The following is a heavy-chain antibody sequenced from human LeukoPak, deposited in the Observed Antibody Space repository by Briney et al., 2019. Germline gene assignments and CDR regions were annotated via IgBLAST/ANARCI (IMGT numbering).Heavy chain of an antibody. Sequence: GGSLRLSCAASGFTFSDYYMSWIRQAPGKGLEWVSYISSSGSTIYYADSVKGRFTISRDNAKNSLYLQMNSLRAEDTAVYYCARDYDFWSGHYVFDYWGQGTLVTVSS. J-gene: IGHJ4*02. CDR2: ISSSGSTI. V-gene: IGHV3-11*01. CDR3: ARDYDFWSGHYVFDY. D-gene: IGHD3-3*01. CDR1: GFTFSDYY.